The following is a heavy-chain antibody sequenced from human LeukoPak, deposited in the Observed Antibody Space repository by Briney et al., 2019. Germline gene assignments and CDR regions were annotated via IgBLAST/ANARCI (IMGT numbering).Heavy chain of an antibody. CDR1: GFTVSSNY. CDR2: IWYDGSNK. Sequence: GGSLRLSCAASGFTVSSNYMSWVRQAPGKGLEWVAVIWYDGSNKYYADSVKGRFTISRDNSKNTLYLQMNSLRAEDTAVYYCARDVEDFDYWGQGTLVTVSS. J-gene: IGHJ4*02. V-gene: IGHV3-33*08. CDR3: ARDVEDFDY.